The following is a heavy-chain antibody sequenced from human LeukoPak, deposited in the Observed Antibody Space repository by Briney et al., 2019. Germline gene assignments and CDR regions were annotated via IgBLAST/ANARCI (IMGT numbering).Heavy chain of an antibody. V-gene: IGHV4-59*01. J-gene: IGHJ4*02. CDR1: GGSIGYYY. CDR3: ARKGGLFDY. Sequence: SETLSLTCTVSGGSIGYYYWSWIRQSPGKGLEWIGYIYYNGSTNYNPSLKSRVTISVDMSKDQFSLKMSSVAAADTAVYYCARKGGLFDYWGQGRLVTVSS. CDR2: IYYNGST. D-gene: IGHD2-15*01.